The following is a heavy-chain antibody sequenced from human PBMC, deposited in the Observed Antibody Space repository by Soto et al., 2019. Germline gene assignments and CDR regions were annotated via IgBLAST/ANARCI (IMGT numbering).Heavy chain of an antibody. CDR2: ISDSGATS. D-gene: IGHD3-10*02. J-gene: IGHJ4*02. CDR3: EKVKYYYVSGGNPPVGY. Sequence: PGGSLRLSCVASGFSLSSHAVSWVRQTPEKGLEWVSSISDSGATSSYADFVKGRFTVSRDNSRNTLYLQMDSLRVEDTAVYYCEKVKYYYVSGGNPPVGYWGQGTVVTVSS. V-gene: IGHV3-23*01. CDR1: GFSLSSHA.